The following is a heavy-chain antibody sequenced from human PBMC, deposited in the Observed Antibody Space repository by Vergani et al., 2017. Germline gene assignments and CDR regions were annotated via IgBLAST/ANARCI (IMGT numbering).Heavy chain of an antibody. CDR2: ISGSGSTI. CDR3: AREAGAVVAPYDY. V-gene: IGHV3-23*01. J-gene: IGHJ4*02. CDR1: GFTFSSYA. D-gene: IGHD2-15*01. Sequence: EVQLLESGGGLVQPGGSLRLSCAASGFTFSSYAMSWVRQAPGKGLEWVSAISGSGSTIYYADSVKGRFTISRDNAKNSLYLQMNSLRAEDTAVYYCAREAGAVVAPYDYWGQGTLVTVSS.